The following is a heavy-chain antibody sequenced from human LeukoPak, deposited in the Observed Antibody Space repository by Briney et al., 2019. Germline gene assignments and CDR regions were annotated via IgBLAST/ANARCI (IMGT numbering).Heavy chain of an antibody. Sequence: PGGSLRLSCAASGFTFSSYAMHWVRQAPGKGLEYVSAISSNGGSTYYANSVKGRFTISRDNSKNTLYLQMGSLRAEDMAVYYCARDKEYGGNSYYFDYWGQGTLVTVSS. D-gene: IGHD4-23*01. J-gene: IGHJ4*02. V-gene: IGHV3-64*01. CDR1: GFTFSSYA. CDR3: ARDKEYGGNSYYFDY. CDR2: ISSNGGST.